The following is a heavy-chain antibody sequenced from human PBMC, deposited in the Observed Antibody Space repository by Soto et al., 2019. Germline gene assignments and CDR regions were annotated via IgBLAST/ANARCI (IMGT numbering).Heavy chain of an antibody. J-gene: IGHJ6*02. CDR1: GGSFSGYY. Sequence: SETRSLTCALYGGSFSGYYWSCIGQPPGKGLEWIGEINHSGSTNYNPSLKSRVTISVDTSKNQFSLKLSSATAADTAVYYCARDSVARYYYYYGMDVWGQGTTVTVSS. CDR3: ARDSVARYYYYYGMDV. V-gene: IGHV4-34*01. CDR2: INHSGST. D-gene: IGHD6-19*01.